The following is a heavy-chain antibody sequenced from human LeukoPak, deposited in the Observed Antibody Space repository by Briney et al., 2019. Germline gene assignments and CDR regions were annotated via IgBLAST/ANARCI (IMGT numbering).Heavy chain of an antibody. V-gene: IGHV3-73*01. Sequence: GGSLRLSCAASGFTFSGSTVHWVRQASGKGLDWVGHIRTKANNYATAYAAPVKGRFTISRDDSKNTAYLQMNSLKIEDTAVYYCSRHEALPGDYWGQGTLVTVSS. J-gene: IGHJ4*02. CDR3: SRHEALPGDY. CDR1: GFTFSGST. D-gene: IGHD2-21*02. CDR2: IRTKANNYAT.